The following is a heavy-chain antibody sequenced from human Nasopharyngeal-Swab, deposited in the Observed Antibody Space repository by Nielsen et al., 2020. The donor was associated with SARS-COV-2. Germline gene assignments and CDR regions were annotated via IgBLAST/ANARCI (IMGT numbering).Heavy chain of an antibody. CDR2: INHSGST. CDR1: GGSFSGYY. V-gene: IGHV4-34*01. D-gene: IGHD3-9*01. CDR3: ARGRYYDILTGYYYFDY. Sequence: SETLSLTCAVYGGSFSGYYWSWIRQPPGKGLEWIGEINHSGSTNYNPSLKSRATISVDTSKNQFSLKLSSVTAADTAVYYCARGRYYDILTGYYYFDYWGQGTLVTVSS. J-gene: IGHJ4*02.